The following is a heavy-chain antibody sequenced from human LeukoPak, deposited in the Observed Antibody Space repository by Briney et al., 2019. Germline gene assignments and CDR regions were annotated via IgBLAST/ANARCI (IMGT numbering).Heavy chain of an antibody. CDR1: GDSISSYY. CDR2: IYYSGST. V-gene: IGHV4-59*01. J-gene: IGHJ4*02. Sequence: PSETLSLTCTVSGDSISSYYWSWVRQPPGKGLEWIGYIYYSGSTNYNPSLKSRVTISVDTSKNQFSLKLSSVTAADTAVYYCAKSSGWYVYYFDYWGQGTLVTVSS. D-gene: IGHD6-19*01. CDR3: AKSSGWYVYYFDY.